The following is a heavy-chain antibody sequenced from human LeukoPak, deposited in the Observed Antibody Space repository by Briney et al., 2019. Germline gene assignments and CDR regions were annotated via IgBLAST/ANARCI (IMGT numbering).Heavy chain of an antibody. J-gene: IGHJ6*03. CDR1: GGSISSHY. V-gene: IGHV4-4*09. CDR2: IHTNGNT. CDR3: ARHPTFYYGSGSYSSHYYYMDV. D-gene: IGHD3-10*01. Sequence: SETLSLTCTVSGGSISSHYWSWIRQSPGKGLEWIGYIHTNGNTNCKPSLKRRVILSQDTSKNQLSLKLGSVTATDTAVYYCARHPTFYYGSGSYSSHYYYMDVWGKGTTVTVSS.